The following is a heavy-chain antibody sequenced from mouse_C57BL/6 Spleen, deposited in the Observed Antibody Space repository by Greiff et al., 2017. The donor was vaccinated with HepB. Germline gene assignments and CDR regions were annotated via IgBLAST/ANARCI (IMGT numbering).Heavy chain of an antibody. CDR1: GFTFSSYA. Sequence: EVNLVESGEGLVKPGGSLKLSCAASGFTFSSYAMSWVRQTPEKRLEWVAYISSGGDYIYYADTVKGRFTISRDNARNTLYLQMSSLKSEDTAMYYCTRDGYYYGSSYRAMDYWGQGTSVTVSS. D-gene: IGHD1-1*01. CDR2: ISSGGDYI. J-gene: IGHJ4*01. V-gene: IGHV5-9-1*02. CDR3: TRDGYYYGSSYRAMDY.